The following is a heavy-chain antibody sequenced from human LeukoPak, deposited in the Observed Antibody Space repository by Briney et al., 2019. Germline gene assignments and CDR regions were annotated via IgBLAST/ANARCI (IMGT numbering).Heavy chain of an antibody. CDR2: IIPILGIA. CDR3: ARVRDTAMVTGAFDI. V-gene: IGHV1-69*04. D-gene: IGHD5-18*01. J-gene: IGHJ3*02. CDR1: GGTFSSYA. Sequence: SVKVSCKASGGTFSSYAISWVRQAPGQGLEWMGRIIPILGIANYAQKFQGRVTITADKSTSTAYLELSSLRSEDTAVYYCARVRDTAMVTGAFDIWGQGTMVTVSS.